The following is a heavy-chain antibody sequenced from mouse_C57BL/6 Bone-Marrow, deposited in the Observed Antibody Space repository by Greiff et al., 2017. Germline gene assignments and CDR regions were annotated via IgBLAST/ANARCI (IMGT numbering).Heavy chain of an antibody. V-gene: IGHV1-52*01. Sequence: VQLQESGAELVRPGSSVKLSCKASGYTFTSYWMHWVKQRPIQGLEWIGNIDPSDSETHYNQKFKDKATLTVDKSSSTAYMQLSSLTSEDSAVYYYARRDGWAWFAYWGQGTLVTVSA. J-gene: IGHJ3*01. CDR2: IDPSDSET. CDR3: ARRDGWAWFAY. D-gene: IGHD2-3*01. CDR1: GYTFTSYW.